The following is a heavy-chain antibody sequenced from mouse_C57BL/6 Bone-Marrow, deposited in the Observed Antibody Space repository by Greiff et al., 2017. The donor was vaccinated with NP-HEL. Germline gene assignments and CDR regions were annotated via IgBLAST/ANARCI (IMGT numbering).Heavy chain of an antibody. CDR3: ARYYGNHY. CDR2: INPSSGYT. D-gene: IGHD2-1*01. Sequence: VPLQQSGAELAKPGASVKLSCKASGYTFTSYWMHWVKQRPGQGLEWIGYINPSSGYTKYNQKFKDKATLTADQSSSTAYMQLSSLTSEDSAVYYCARYYGNHYWGQGTTLTVSS. CDR1: GYTFTSYW. J-gene: IGHJ2*01. V-gene: IGHV1-7*01.